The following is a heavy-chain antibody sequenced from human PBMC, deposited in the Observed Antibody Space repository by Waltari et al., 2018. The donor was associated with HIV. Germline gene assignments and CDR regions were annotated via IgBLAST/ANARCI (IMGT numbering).Heavy chain of an antibody. J-gene: IGHJ6*02. CDR3: AREGCSSTSCYAYYYYGMDV. Sequence: QVQLVESGGGVVQPGRSLRLSSAASGFTFSSYAMHWVRQAPGKVLEWVAVISYDGSNKYYADSVKGRFTISRDNSKNTLYLQMNSLRAEDTAVYYCAREGCSSTSCYAYYYYGMDVWGQGTTVTVSS. CDR2: ISYDGSNK. V-gene: IGHV3-30-3*01. D-gene: IGHD2-2*01. CDR1: GFTFSSYA.